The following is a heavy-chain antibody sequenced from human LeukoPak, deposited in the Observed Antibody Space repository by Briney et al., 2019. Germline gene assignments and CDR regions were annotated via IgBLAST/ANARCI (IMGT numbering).Heavy chain of an antibody. CDR3: ASHPGVSSSSAYPDY. Sequence: GGSLRLSCAASGYTFINYWMHWVRQVPGKGLVWVSRINTDGSTIRYADSVKGRFTISRDNAKNTLYLQMNSLRAEDTAVYYCASHPGVSSSSAYPDYWGQGTLVTVSS. CDR1: GYTFINYW. V-gene: IGHV3-74*01. D-gene: IGHD6-6*01. J-gene: IGHJ4*02. CDR2: INTDGSTI.